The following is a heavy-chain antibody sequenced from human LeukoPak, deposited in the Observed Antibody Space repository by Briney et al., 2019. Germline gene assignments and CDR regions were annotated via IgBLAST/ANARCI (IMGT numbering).Heavy chain of an antibody. Sequence: ASVKVSCKASGGTFSSYAISWVRQAPGQGLEWMGRIIPIFGTANYAQKFQGRVTITTDESTSTAYMELSSLRSEDTAVYYCARAADLLGLQFDYWGQGTLVTVSS. D-gene: IGHD1-26*01. CDR1: GGTFSSYA. V-gene: IGHV1-69*05. CDR3: ARAADLLGLQFDY. CDR2: IIPIFGTA. J-gene: IGHJ4*02.